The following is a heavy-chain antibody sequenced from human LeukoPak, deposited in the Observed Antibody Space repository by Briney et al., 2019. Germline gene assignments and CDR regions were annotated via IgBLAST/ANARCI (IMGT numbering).Heavy chain of an antibody. CDR1: GFTFSSYS. Sequence: GGSLRLSCAASGFTFSSYSMNWVRQAPGKGLEWVSSISSSSSYIYYADSVKGRFTISRDNAKNTLYLQMNSLRAEDTAVYYCARDQGFSYYFYYMDVWGKGTTVTVSS. D-gene: IGHD3-3*01. J-gene: IGHJ6*03. V-gene: IGHV3-21*01. CDR2: ISSSSSYI. CDR3: ARDQGFSYYFYYMDV.